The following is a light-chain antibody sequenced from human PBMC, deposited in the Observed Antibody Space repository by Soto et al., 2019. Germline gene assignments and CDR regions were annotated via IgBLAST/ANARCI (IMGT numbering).Light chain of an antibody. J-gene: IGKJ2*01. V-gene: IGKV3-20*01. CDR3: QQYGRSPYT. Sequence: EIVLTQSPATLSLSPGEGATLSCRASQSINSNNLAWYQQTPGQAPRLLIYGASSRATGIPDRFSGSGSGTDFTLTISRLEPEDFAVYFCQQYGRSPYTFGQGTKLEIK. CDR2: GAS. CDR1: QSINSNN.